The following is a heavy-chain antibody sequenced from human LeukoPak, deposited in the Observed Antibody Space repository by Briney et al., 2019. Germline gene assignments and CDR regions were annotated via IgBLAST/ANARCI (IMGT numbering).Heavy chain of an antibody. CDR2: ISAYNGNT. Sequence: ASVKVSCKASGYTFTSYGISWVRQAPGQGLEWMGWISAYNGNTNYAQKLQGRVTMTRDTSTSTVYMELSSLRSEDTAVYYCARDRRYSSSWYWFDPWGQGTLVTVSS. CDR3: ARDRRYSSSWYWFDP. J-gene: IGHJ5*02. D-gene: IGHD6-13*01. V-gene: IGHV1-18*01. CDR1: GYTFTSYG.